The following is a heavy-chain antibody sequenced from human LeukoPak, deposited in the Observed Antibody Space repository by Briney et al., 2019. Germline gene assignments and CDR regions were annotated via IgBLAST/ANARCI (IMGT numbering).Heavy chain of an antibody. Sequence: ASVKVSCKASGYTFTGYYMHWVRQAPGQGLEWMGWINPNSGGTNYAQKFQGRVTMTRDTSISTAYMELSSLRSEDTAVYYCASEGYSSGWSPYYFDYWGQGTLVTVSS. D-gene: IGHD6-19*01. CDR1: GYTFTGYY. CDR2: INPNSGGT. J-gene: IGHJ4*02. CDR3: ASEGYSSGWSPYYFDY. V-gene: IGHV1-2*02.